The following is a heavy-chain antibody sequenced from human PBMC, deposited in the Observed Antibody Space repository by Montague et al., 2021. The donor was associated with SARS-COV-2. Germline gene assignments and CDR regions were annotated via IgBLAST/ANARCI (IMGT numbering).Heavy chain of an antibody. CDR3: ASRAPTRIVLMVYAIGGYFDY. V-gene: IGHV3-48*03. CDR2: ISSTGSTI. D-gene: IGHD2-8*01. Sequence: SISLAASGFTFSSYEMNWVRQAPGKGLEWVSYISSTGSTIFYADSVKGRFTISRDNAKNSLYLQMNSLRAEDTAVYYCASRAPTRIVLMVYAIGGYFDYWGQGTLVTVSS. CDR1: GFTFSSYE. J-gene: IGHJ4*02.